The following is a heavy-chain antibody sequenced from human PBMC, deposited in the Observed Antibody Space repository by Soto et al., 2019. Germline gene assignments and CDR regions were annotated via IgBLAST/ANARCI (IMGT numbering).Heavy chain of an antibody. CDR3: ARGVVRGVHRYYYYYGMDV. V-gene: IGHV3-7*03. D-gene: IGHD3-10*01. Sequence: LRLSCAASGFTFSSYWMSWVRQAPGKGLEWVANIKQDGSEKYYVDSVKGRFTISRDNAKNSLYLQMNSLRAEDTAVYYCARGVVRGVHRYYYYYGMDVWGQGTTVTVS. CDR2: IKQDGSEK. J-gene: IGHJ6*02. CDR1: GFTFSSYW.